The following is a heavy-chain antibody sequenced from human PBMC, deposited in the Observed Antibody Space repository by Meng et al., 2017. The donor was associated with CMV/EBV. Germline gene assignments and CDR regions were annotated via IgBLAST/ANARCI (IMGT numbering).Heavy chain of an antibody. Sequence: GSLRLSCTVSGGSISSSSYYWSWIRQPPGKGLEWIGYIYYSGSTNYNPSLKSRVTISVDTSKNQFSLKLSSVTAADTAVYYCATSSYDYVWGSYRSGDYYGMDVWGQGTTVTVSS. V-gene: IGHV4-61*01. CDR3: ATSSYDYVWGSYRSGDYYGMDV. CDR1: GGSISSSSYY. D-gene: IGHD3-16*02. J-gene: IGHJ6*02. CDR2: IYYSGST.